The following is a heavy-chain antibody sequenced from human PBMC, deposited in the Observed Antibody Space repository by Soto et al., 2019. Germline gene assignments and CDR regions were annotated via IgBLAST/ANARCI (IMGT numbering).Heavy chain of an antibody. CDR3: ARDRYCSSTSCYAGGYYYYGMDV. Sequence: ASVKVSCKASGYTFTSYAMHWVRQAPGQRLEWMGWISGYNGNTKYAQKLQGRVTMTTDTSTSTAYMELRSLRSEDTAVYYCARDRYCSSTSCYAGGYYYYGMDVWGQGTTVTVSS. J-gene: IGHJ6*02. V-gene: IGHV1-3*01. D-gene: IGHD2-2*01. CDR1: GYTFTSYA. CDR2: ISGYNGNT.